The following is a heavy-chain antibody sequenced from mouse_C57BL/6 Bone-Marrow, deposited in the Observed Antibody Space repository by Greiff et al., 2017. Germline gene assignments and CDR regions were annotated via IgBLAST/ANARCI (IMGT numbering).Heavy chain of an antibody. V-gene: IGHV1-72*01. CDR1: GYTFTSYW. CDR3: ARGVYYYGSSYGYFDV. J-gene: IGHJ1*03. CDR2: IDPNSGGT. D-gene: IGHD1-1*01. Sequence: QVQLKQPGAELVKPGASVKLSCKASGYTFTSYWMHWVKQRPGRGLEWIGRIDPNSGGTKYNEKFKSKATLTVDKPSSTAYMQLSSLTSEDSAVYYCARGVYYYGSSYGYFDVWGTGTTVTVSS.